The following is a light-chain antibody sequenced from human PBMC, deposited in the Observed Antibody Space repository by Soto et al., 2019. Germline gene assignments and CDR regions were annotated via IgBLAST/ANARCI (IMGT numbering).Light chain of an antibody. CDR1: SSDVGGYNY. Sequence: QSALTQPASVSGSPGQSITISCTGTSSDVGGYNYVSWYQQHPGKAPKLMIYEVSNRPSGVSNRFSGSKSGNTASLTISVLQAEDEADYYCSSYTSSSIDYVLGTGTKLTVL. CDR2: EVS. CDR3: SSYTSSSIDYV. V-gene: IGLV2-14*01. J-gene: IGLJ1*01.